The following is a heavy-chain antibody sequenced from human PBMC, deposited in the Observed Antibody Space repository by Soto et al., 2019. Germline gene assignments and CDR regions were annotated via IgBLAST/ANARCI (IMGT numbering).Heavy chain of an antibody. J-gene: IGHJ6*02. V-gene: IGHV4-4*07. D-gene: IGHD1-26*01. CDR3: ARDLSGTGLDI. CDR2: VYSTGGT. CDR1: GDSSGRFY. Sequence: SETLSLTCNVSGDSSGRFYWSWIRQSAEKGLEWIGRVYSTGGTAYNPALKGRVTISLDRSNNHVSLEMHSVTAADTAVYFCARDLSGTGLDIWGRGTRVTVSS.